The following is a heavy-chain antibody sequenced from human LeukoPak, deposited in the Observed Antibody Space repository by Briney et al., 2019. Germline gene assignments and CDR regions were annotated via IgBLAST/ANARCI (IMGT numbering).Heavy chain of an antibody. Sequence: GGSLRLSCAASGFSFSSYDMSWVGQAPGKGLEGVSVINKNGDTTSAADSVKGRFTISRDNSTNTLFLQMNSLRVEDTAIYYCVKPGRVYNSGYRSSDYWGQGTLVTVSS. CDR1: GFSFSSYD. CDR2: INKNGDTT. J-gene: IGHJ4*02. V-gene: IGHV3-23*01. D-gene: IGHD5-18*01. CDR3: VKPGRVYNSGYRSSDY.